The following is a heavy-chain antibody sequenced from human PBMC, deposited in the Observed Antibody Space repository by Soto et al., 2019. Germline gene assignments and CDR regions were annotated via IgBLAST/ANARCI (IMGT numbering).Heavy chain of an antibody. CDR1: GGSMRNYF. Sequence: PSETLSLTCTVSGGSMRNYFWTWIRQPPGKGLEWIGYIHYSGATSFFPSYSPSLGGRVTISEDTSKNQLSLKLLSVTTADTAVYFCAAGEASSRNLAPYYLDFWGQGTLVTVSS. CDR3: AAGEASSRNLAPYYLDF. J-gene: IGHJ4*02. D-gene: IGHD6-13*01. CDR2: IHYSGATSFFP. V-gene: IGHV4-59*01.